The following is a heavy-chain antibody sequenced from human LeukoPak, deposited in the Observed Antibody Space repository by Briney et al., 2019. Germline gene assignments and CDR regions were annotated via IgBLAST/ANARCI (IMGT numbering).Heavy chain of an antibody. CDR3: AITPAQPDPRGPRGENWFDP. Sequence: GESLKISCKGSGYSFTSYWIGWVRQMPGKGLEWMGIIYPGDSDTRYSPSFQGQVTISADKSISTAYLQWSSLKASDTAMYYCAITPAQPDPRGPRGENWFDPWGQGTLVTVSS. CDR2: IYPGDSDT. V-gene: IGHV5-51*01. J-gene: IGHJ5*02. CDR1: GYSFTSYW. D-gene: IGHD1-14*01.